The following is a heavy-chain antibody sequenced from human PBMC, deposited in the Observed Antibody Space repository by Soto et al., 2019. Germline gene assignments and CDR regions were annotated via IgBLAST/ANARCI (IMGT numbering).Heavy chain of an antibody. CDR1: GCTFSSYA. CDR2: IIPIIGTA. D-gene: IGHD3-22*01. V-gene: IGHV1-69*13. J-gene: IGHJ4*02. CDR3: ARVVNYYYSSGYYYGVLYYFDY. Sequence: SVKVSCKASGCTFSSYAISWVRQAPGQGLEWMGGIIPIIGTANYAQKFQGRVTITADESTSTAYMELSSLRSEDTAVYYCARVVNYYYSSGYYYGVLYYFDYWGQGTLVTVSS.